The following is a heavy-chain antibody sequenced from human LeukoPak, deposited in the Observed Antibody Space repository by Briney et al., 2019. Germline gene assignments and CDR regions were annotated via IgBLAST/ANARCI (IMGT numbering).Heavy chain of an antibody. CDR2: ISNNGGST. Sequence: GGSLRLSCSASGFTFSDYAMYWVRQAPGKGLEYVSVISNNGGSTCYADSVKGRFTISRDNSKNTLYLQMSSLGAEDTAVYYCVAITVKNWGQGTLVTVSS. CDR1: GFTFSDYA. CDR3: VAITVKN. J-gene: IGHJ4*02. V-gene: IGHV3-64D*06. D-gene: IGHD4-17*01.